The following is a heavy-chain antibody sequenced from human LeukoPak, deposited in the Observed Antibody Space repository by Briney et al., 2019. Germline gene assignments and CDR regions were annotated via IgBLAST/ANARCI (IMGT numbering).Heavy chain of an antibody. CDR3: ARFGVNYGMDV. CDR2: IKPDGSEK. D-gene: IGHD3-16*01. J-gene: IGHJ6*02. V-gene: IGHV3-7*04. CDR1: GFTFSNYG. Sequence: GGSLRLSCAASGFTFSNYGMNWVRQTPGKGLGWVANIKPDGSEKEYVDYLKGRFTISRDNAENSLYLQVNSLRVEDTAVYYCARFGVNYGMDVWGQGTTVTVSS.